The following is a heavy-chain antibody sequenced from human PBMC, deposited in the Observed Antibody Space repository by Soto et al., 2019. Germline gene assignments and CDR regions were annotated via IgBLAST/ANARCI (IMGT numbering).Heavy chain of an antibody. Sequence: GGSLRLSCAASGFTFSSYSMNWVRQAPGKGLEWVSYISSSSSTIYYADSVKGRFTISRDNAKNSLYLQMNSLRAEDTAVYYCARAHRGRYSYGPMDVWGKGTTVTVSS. CDR3: ARAHRGRYSYGPMDV. CDR2: ISSSSSTI. J-gene: IGHJ6*04. D-gene: IGHD5-18*01. CDR1: GFTFSSYS. V-gene: IGHV3-48*01.